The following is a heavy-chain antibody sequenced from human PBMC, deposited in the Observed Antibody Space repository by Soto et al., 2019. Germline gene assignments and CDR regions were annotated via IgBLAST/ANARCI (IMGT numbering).Heavy chain of an antibody. J-gene: IGHJ3*02. CDR1: GFTFSSYG. Sequence: GGSLRLSCAASGFTFSSYGMHWVRQAPGKGLEWVAVISYDGSNKYYADSVKGRFTISRDNSKNTLYLQMNSLRAGDTAVYYCAKVRHIFAAAVDAFDIWGQGTMVTVSS. CDR2: ISYDGSNK. CDR3: AKVRHIFAAAVDAFDI. D-gene: IGHD6-13*01. V-gene: IGHV3-30*18.